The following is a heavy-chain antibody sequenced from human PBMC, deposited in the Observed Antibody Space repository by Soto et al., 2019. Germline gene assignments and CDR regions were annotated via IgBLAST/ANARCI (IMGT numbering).Heavy chain of an antibody. V-gene: IGHV1-45*02. CDR3: AHRARDDYGAEGAFDI. J-gene: IGHJ3*02. CDR2: ITPFNGNT. D-gene: IGHD4-17*01. Sequence: QMQLVQSGAEVKKTGSSVKVSCKASGYTFTYRYLHWVRQAPGQALEWMGWITPFNGNTNYAQKFQDRVTITRDRSMSTAYMELSSLRSEDTAMYYCAHRARDDYGAEGAFDIWGQGTMVTVSS. CDR1: GYTFTYRY.